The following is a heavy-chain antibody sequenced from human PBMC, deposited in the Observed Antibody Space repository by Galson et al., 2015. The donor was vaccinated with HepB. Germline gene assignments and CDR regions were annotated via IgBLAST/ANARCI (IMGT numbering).Heavy chain of an antibody. V-gene: IGHV3-30*18. CDR2: ISHDGDFI. D-gene: IGHD3-9*01. CDR1: GFPFNNNG. Sequence: SLRLSCAASGFPFNNNGVHWVRQAPGKGLEWVAVISHDGDFIRYADSVRARFTISRDNSKNTLYLQMNSLRTADTAVYYCVKGCDPTCHTIVLDPWGQGTLVTVSS. CDR3: VKGCDPTCHTIVLDP. J-gene: IGHJ5*02.